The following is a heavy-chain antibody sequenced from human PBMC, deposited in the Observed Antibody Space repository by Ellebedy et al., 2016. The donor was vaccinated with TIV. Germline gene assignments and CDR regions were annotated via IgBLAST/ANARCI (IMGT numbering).Heavy chain of an antibody. CDR1: GFTFSSYS. V-gene: IGHV3-21*01. D-gene: IGHD4/OR15-4a*01. CDR2: ISSSSGYR. J-gene: IGHJ6*02. CDR3: ARVYGDYRMDV. Sequence: GGSLRPSCAASGFTFSSYSMNWVRQAPGKGLEWVSSISSSSGYRYYADSVKGRFTISRDNAKNSLYLQMNSLRAEDTAVYYCARVYGDYRMDVWGRGTTVTVSS.